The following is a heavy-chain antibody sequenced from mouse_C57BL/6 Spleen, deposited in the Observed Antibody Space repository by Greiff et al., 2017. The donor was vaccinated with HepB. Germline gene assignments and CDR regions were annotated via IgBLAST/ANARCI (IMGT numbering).Heavy chain of an antibody. CDR3: ARSNPFDY. D-gene: IGHD2-5*01. CDR1: GYTFTSYT. CDR2: INPSSGYT. Sequence: VKLKQTGAELARPVASGKMSGKASGYTFTSYTMHWVKQRPGQGLEWIGYINPSSGYTKYNQKFKEKATLTADKSSSTAYTQLSSLTSEESAVYYCARSNPFDYWGQGTTLTVSS. V-gene: IGHV1-4*01. J-gene: IGHJ2*01.